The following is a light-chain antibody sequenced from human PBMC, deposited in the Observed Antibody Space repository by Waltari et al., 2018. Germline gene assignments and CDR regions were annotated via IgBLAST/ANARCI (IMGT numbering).Light chain of an antibody. J-gene: IGLJ3*02. V-gene: IGLV1-44*01. CDR3: ASWDDSLNGHWV. Sequence: QSVLTQPPSASGTPGQRVTISCSGSASNIGGNLVNWYQQLPGKAPKLLIYRSDQRPSGVPDRFSGSKTGTSAFLAISGLQSDDEADYVCASWDDSLNGHWVFGGGTKVTVL. CDR2: RSD. CDR1: ASNIGGNL.